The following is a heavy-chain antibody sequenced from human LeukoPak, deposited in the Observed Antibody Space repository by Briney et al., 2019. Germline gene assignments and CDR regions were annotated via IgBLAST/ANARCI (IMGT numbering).Heavy chain of an antibody. CDR3: SRDRLGGLDL. J-gene: IGHJ5*02. CDR2: ISTMSNYI. Sequence: PGGSLRLSCAASGFDFSTYAINWVRQAPGKGLEWVSSISTMSNYIFYGDSVKGRFTISRDNAKNSVYLQMNSLRPEDMAVYYCSRDRLGGLDLWGQGTLVTVSS. V-gene: IGHV3-21*01. CDR1: GFDFSTYA. D-gene: IGHD5-12*01.